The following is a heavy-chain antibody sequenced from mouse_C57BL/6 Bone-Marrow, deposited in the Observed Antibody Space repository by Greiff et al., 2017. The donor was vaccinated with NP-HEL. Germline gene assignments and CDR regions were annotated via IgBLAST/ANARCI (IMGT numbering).Heavy chain of an antibody. CDR1: GYTFTSYW. Sequence: EVQLQQSGTVLARPGASVKMSCKTSGYTFTSYWMHWVKQRPGQGLEWIGAIYPGNSDTSYNQKFKGKAKLTAVTSASTAYMELSSLTNEDSAVYYCIYDGYPWYFDVWGTGTTVTVSS. D-gene: IGHD2-3*01. V-gene: IGHV1-5*01. CDR2: IYPGNSDT. CDR3: IYDGYPWYFDV. J-gene: IGHJ1*03.